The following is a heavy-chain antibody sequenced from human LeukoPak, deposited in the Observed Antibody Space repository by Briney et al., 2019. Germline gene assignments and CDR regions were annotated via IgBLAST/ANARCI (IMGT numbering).Heavy chain of an antibody. J-gene: IGHJ3*02. CDR1: GFTFNNYD. V-gene: IGHV3-33*01. CDR2: IWYDGSNK. CDR3: ARDNTDALDI. Sequence: PGGSLRLSCAASGFTFNNYDMHWVRQAPGKGLEWVAVIWYDGSNKCYADSVKGRFTISRDDSKNTVYLQMNSLRTEDTAVYYCARDNTDALDIWGQGTMVSVSS.